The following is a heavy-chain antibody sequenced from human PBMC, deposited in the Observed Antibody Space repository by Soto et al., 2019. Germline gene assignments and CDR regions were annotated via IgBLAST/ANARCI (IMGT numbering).Heavy chain of an antibody. J-gene: IGHJ4*02. Sequence: QTTGQRLEWMGWINAGNGNTKYSQKFQGRVTITRDTSASTAYMELSSLRSEDTAVYYCARSTRVAFWGDYAGQGTRVTVPS. V-gene: IGHV1-3*01. CDR3: ARSTRVAFWGDY. D-gene: IGHD3-3*02. CDR2: INAGNGNT.